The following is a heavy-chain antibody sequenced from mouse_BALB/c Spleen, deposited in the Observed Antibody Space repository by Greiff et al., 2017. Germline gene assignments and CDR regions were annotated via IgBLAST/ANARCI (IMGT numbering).Heavy chain of an antibody. CDR2: ISSGGSYT. V-gene: IGHV5-6-4*01. D-gene: IGHD2-4*01. CDR1: GFTFSSYT. CDR3: TRGRYDYDEYYFDD. Sequence: EVNVVESGGGLVKPGGSLKLSCAASGFTFSSYTMSWVRQTPEKRLEWVATISSGGSYTYYPDSVKGRITISMDNAKYTLYLQMSSLQSEDTAMCYCTRGRYDYDEYYFDDWGQGNTLTVSS. J-gene: IGHJ2*01.